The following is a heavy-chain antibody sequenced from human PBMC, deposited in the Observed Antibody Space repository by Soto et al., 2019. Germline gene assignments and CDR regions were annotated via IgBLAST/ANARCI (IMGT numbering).Heavy chain of an antibody. CDR3: NAYCDCSGGHTPL. V-gene: IGHV3-15*07. J-gene: IGHJ4*02. CDR1: GFTLNNVW. Sequence: EVQLVESGGGLVKPGGSFGLSCAASGFTLNNVWMHWVRQAPGKGLEWVGRIKSKADGETTDYAEPVKGRFTSSRDDSKITLYLQMNSLKTADTAVYYCNAYCDCSGGHTPLWGQGALVTVSS. D-gene: IGHD3-3*01. CDR2: IKSKADGETT.